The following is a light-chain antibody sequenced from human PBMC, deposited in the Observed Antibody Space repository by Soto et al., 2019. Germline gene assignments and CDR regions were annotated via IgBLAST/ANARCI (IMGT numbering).Light chain of an antibody. Sequence: IQLTQSPSSLSASVGDRVTITCRASQAISSYLGWYQQKPGKAPKLLIYAASTLQSGVRSRFSGSGSGTDFTLTINSLQPEDFATYFCQQLNNYPSTFGGGTKVEIK. CDR1: QAISSY. CDR2: AAS. J-gene: IGKJ4*01. V-gene: IGKV1-9*01. CDR3: QQLNNYPST.